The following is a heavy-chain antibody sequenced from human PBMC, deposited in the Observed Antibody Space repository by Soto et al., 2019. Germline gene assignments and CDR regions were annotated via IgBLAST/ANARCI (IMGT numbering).Heavy chain of an antibody. V-gene: IGHV3-23*01. Sequence: GGSLTLSCAASGFPFSSYAMSWVRQAPGKGLEWVSAISGSGGSTYYADSVKGRFTISRDNSKNTLYLQMNSLRAEDTAVYYCAKTPYYDFWILGFDPWGQGTLVTVSS. CDR1: GFPFSSYA. D-gene: IGHD3-3*01. CDR3: AKTPYYDFWILGFDP. J-gene: IGHJ5*02. CDR2: ISGSGGST.